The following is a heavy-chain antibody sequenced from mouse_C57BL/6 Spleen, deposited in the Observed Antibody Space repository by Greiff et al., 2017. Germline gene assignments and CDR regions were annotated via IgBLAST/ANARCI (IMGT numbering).Heavy chain of an antibody. J-gene: IGHJ3*01. CDR1: GYTFTSYW. V-gene: IGHV1-5*01. D-gene: IGHD1-1*01. CDR2: IYPGNSDT. Sequence: DVKLQESGTVLARPGASVKMSCKTSGYTFTSYWMHWVKQRPGQGLEWIGAIYPGNSDTSYNQKFKGKAKLTAVTSASTAYMELSSLTNEDSAVYYCTRGLDYGSSYFAYWGQGTLVTVSA. CDR3: TRGLDYGSSYFAY.